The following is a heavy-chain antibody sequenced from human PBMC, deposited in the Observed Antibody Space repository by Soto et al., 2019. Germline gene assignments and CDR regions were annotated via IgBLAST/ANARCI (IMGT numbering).Heavy chain of an antibody. CDR1: GGSISSYY. D-gene: IGHD3-10*01. CDR3: TSLRYLYGSQGFDP. CDR2: IYYSGRT. J-gene: IGHJ5*02. Sequence: QVQLQESGPGLVKPSETLSLTCTVSGGSISSYYWSWIRQPPGKGLEWIGYIYYSGRTDYNPSLKIGVTKAVASSTTQFSPNLRSLTAADSAVYYCTSLRYLYGSQGFDPWRQGTLVTVSS. V-gene: IGHV4-59*08.